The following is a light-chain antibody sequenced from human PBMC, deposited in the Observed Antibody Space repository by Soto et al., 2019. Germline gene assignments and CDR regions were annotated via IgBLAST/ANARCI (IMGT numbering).Light chain of an antibody. Sequence: EIVLPQSPGTLSLSPGERATLSCRAIQSVSSSYLAWYQQKPGQAPRLLIYGASIRATGIPARFSGSGSGTEFTLTISTLQSEDFAIYYCQHYNNWPPWTFGQGTKVDIK. CDR3: QHYNNWPPWT. CDR1: QSVSSSY. V-gene: IGKV3-15*01. CDR2: GAS. J-gene: IGKJ1*01.